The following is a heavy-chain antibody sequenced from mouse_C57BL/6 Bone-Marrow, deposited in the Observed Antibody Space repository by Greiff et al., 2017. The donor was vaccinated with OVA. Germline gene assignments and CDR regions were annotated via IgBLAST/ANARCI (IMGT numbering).Heavy chain of an antibody. Sequence: EVQGVESGAELVRPGASVKLSCTASGFNIKDDYMHWVKPRPEQGLEWIGWIDPENGDTEYASKFQGKATITADTSSNTAYLQLSSLTSEDTAVYYCTTEELRRGYYYAMDYWGQGTSVTVSS. CDR3: TTEELRRGYYYAMDY. CDR1: GFNIKDDY. J-gene: IGHJ4*01. V-gene: IGHV14-4*01. CDR2: IDPENGDT. D-gene: IGHD2-4*01.